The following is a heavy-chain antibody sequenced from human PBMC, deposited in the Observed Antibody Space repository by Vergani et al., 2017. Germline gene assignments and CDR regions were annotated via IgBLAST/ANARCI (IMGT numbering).Heavy chain of an antibody. V-gene: IGHV1-69*12. CDR1: GGTFSSYA. CDR2: IIPIFGTA. CDR3: AGSGSIVATLTDKLTVDDYYYYMDV. Sequence: QVQLVQSGAEVKKPGSSVKVSCKASGGTFSSYAISWVRQAPGQGLEWMGGIIPIFGTANYAQKFQGRVTITADASTSTAYMELSSLRSEDTAVYYCAGSGSIVATLTDKLTVDDYYYYMDVWGKGTTVTVSS. J-gene: IGHJ6*03. D-gene: IGHD5-12*01.